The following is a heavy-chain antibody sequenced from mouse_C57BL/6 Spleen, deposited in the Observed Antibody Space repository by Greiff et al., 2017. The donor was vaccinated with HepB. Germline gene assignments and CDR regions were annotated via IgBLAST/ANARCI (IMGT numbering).Heavy chain of an antibody. CDR2: IRLKSDNYAT. J-gene: IGHJ1*03. V-gene: IGHV6-3*01. CDR3: TDSRGGYSNWYFDV. Sequence: EVKLMESGGGLVQPGGSMKLSCVASGFTFSNYWMNWVRQSPEKGLEWVAQIRLKSDNYATHYAESVKGRFTISRDDSKSSVYLQMNNLRAEDTGIYYCTDSRGGYSNWYFDVWGTGTTVTVSS. CDR1: GFTFSNYW. D-gene: IGHD2-5*01.